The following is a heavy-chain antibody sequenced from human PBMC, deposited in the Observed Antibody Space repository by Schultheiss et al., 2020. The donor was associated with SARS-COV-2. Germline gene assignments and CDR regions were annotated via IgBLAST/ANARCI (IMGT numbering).Heavy chain of an antibody. CDR1: GFSVSSHY. CDR2: ISSSSSYI. CDR3: ARGYVAGNWFDP. D-gene: IGHD3-16*01. Sequence: GGSLRLSCAASGFSVSSHYMNWVRQAPGKGLEWVSSISSSSSYIYYADSVKGRFTISRDNAKNSLYLQMNSLRAEDTAVYYCARGYVAGNWFDPWGQGTLVTVSS. V-gene: IGHV3-21*01. J-gene: IGHJ5*02.